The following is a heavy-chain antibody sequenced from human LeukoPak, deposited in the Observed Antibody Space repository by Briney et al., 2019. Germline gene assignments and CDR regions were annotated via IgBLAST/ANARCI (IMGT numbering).Heavy chain of an antibody. CDR1: GFTFSSHE. CDR3: ARGGDYYGSSYGMDV. V-gene: IGHV3-48*03. CDR2: ISGSGPGI. J-gene: IGHJ6*02. Sequence: GGSLRLSCAASGFTFSSHEMNWVRQAPGKGLEWVAYISGSGPGIYYADSVKGRFTISRDNAKNTLYLQMNSLRAEDTAVYYCARGGDYYGSSYGMDVWGQGTTVTVSS. D-gene: IGHD3-10*01.